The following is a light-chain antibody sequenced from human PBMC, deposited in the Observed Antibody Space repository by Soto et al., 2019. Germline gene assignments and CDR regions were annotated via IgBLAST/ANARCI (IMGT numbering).Light chain of an antibody. Sequence: QSVLTQPASVSGSPGQSITISCTGTSGDVGVYNYVSWYQQHPSKAPKVMIYDVSSRPSGISNRFSGSKSGNTASLTISGLQAEDEADYYCYSNTDTGGGVFGTGTKVTVL. V-gene: IGLV2-14*01. J-gene: IGLJ1*01. CDR3: YSNTDTGGGV. CDR2: DVS. CDR1: SGDVGVYNY.